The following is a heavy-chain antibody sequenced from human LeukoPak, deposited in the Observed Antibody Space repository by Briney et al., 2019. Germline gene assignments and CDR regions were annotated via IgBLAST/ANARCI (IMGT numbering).Heavy chain of an antibody. V-gene: IGHV1-18*01. CDR1: GYTFTSYG. J-gene: IGHJ5*02. CDR3: ARGRVCTSCAGWFDP. Sequence: GASVKVSCKASGYTFTSYGISWVRQAPGQGLEWMGWISAYNGNTNYAQKLQGRVTMTTDTSTSTAYMELRSLRSDDTAVYYCARGRVCTSCAGWFDPWGQGTLVTVSS. D-gene: IGHD2-2*01. CDR2: ISAYNGNT.